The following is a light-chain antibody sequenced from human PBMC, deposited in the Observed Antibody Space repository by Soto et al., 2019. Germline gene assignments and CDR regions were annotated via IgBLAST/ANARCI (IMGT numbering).Light chain of an antibody. J-gene: IGKJ1*01. CDR2: DAS. V-gene: IGKV1-5*01. CDR1: QSVSSW. CDR3: QQYISFPKT. Sequence: DIQMTQSPPTLPAYVGDTVTITCRASQSVSSWLAWYQQKPGTAPNLLIYDASSLVSEVPSRFSGSGSGTKCTRTIRSPQSDDFATYYCQQYISFPKTFGQGTKVEMK.